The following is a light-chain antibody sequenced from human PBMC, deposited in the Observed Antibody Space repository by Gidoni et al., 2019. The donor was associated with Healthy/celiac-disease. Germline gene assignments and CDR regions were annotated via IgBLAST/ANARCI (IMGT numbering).Light chain of an antibody. CDR2: DAS. CDR1: QSISSW. V-gene: IGKV1-5*01. Sequence: DIQMTQSPSTLSASVGDRVTITCRASQSISSWLAWYQQKPGKAPKLLIYDASSLERGVPSRCSGSGSGTEFTLTISSLQPDDFATYYCQQYNSYPWTFXQXTKVEIK. CDR3: QQYNSYPWT. J-gene: IGKJ1*01.